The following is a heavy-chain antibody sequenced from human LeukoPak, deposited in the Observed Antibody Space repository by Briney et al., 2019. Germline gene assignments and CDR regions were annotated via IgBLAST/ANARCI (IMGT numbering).Heavy chain of an antibody. J-gene: IGHJ4*02. CDR2: ISSSGSTI. V-gene: IGHV3-48*03. CDR3: ARVFNPFYSYGYLGPLDY. Sequence: GGSLRLSCAASGFTFSSYEMNWVRQAPGKGLEWVSYISSSGSTIYYADSVKGRFTISRDNAKNSLYLQMNSLRAEDTAVYYCARVFNPFYSYGYLGPLDYWGQGTLVTVSS. D-gene: IGHD5-18*01. CDR1: GFTFSSYE.